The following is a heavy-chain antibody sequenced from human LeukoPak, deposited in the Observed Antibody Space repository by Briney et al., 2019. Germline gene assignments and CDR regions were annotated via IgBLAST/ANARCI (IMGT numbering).Heavy chain of an antibody. CDR2: INAGNGNT. CDR1: GYTFTSYA. V-gene: IGHV1-3*01. D-gene: IGHD1-26*01. Sequence: EASVKVSCKASGYTFTSYAMHWVRQAPGQRLEWMGWINAGNGNTKYSQKFQGRVTITRDTSASTAYMELSSLRSEDTAVYYCARDLNGSYYWFDPWGQGTLVTVSS. J-gene: IGHJ5*02. CDR3: ARDLNGSYYWFDP.